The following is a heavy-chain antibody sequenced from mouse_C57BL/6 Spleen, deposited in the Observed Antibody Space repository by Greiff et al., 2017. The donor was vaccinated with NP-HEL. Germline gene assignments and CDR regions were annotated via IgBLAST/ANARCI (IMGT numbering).Heavy chain of an antibody. J-gene: IGHJ4*01. CDR3: AREGIYYGSPYAMDY. CDR1: GYTFTSYW. V-gene: IGHV1-52*01. D-gene: IGHD2-2*01. CDR2: IDPSDSET. Sequence: QVQLQQPGAELVRPGSSVKLSCKASGYTFTSYWMHLVKQRPIQGLEWIGNIDPSDSETHYNQKFKDKATLTVDKSSSTAYMQLSSLTSEDSAVYYCAREGIYYGSPYAMDYWGQGTSVTVSS.